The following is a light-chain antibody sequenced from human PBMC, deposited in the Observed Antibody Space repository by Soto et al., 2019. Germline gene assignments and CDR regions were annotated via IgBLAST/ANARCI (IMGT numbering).Light chain of an antibody. CDR1: QSVSISY. J-gene: IGKJ1*01. V-gene: IGKV3-20*01. Sequence: ELVLTQSPGTLSLSPVERATLSCRASQSVSISYLAWYQQKPGQAPRLLIYGASSRATGIPDRFSGSGSGTDFTLTISRLEPEDFAVYYCQQYDSSPKTFGQGTKVDIK. CDR3: QQYDSSPKT. CDR2: GAS.